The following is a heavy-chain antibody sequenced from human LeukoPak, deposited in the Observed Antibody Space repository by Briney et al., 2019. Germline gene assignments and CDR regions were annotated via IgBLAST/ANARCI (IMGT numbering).Heavy chain of an antibody. J-gene: IGHJ4*02. CDR3: ARTRGYSYPFDY. Sequence: GRSPRLSCAASGFTFSSYAMHWVRQAPGKGLEWVAVISYDGSNKYYADSVKGRFTISRDNSKNTLYLQMNSLRAEDTAVYYCARTRGYSYPFDYWGQGTLVTVSS. D-gene: IGHD5-18*01. CDR2: ISYDGSNK. CDR1: GFTFSSYA. V-gene: IGHV3-30-3*01.